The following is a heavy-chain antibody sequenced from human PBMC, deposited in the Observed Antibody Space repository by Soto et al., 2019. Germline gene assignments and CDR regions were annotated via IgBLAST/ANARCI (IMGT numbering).Heavy chain of an antibody. CDR1: GFTCSSYA. D-gene: IGHD5-12*01. CDR2: ISYDGSNK. CDR3: ALDDIGFSWAYGMDV. J-gene: IGHJ6*02. Sequence: QVQLVESGGGVVQPGRSLRLSCAASGFTCSSYAMHWVRQAPGKGLEWVAVISYDGSNKYYADSVKGRFTISRDNFKNALYLQMHPLRAADTAVFYCALDDIGFSWAYGMDVWCQGTTVSVSS. V-gene: IGHV3-30-3*01.